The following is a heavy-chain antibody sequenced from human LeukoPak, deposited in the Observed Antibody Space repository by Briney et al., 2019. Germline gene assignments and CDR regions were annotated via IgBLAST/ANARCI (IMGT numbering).Heavy chain of an antibody. Sequence: GGSLRLSCEASGFTFRRDWMHWVRQAPGKGLEWVALISYDGSNKYYVDSVKGRFAISRDNSKNTLYLQMNSLRAEDTAVYYCARGTTVVWKPPFDPWGQGTLVTVSS. D-gene: IGHD4-23*01. CDR3: ARGTTVVWKPPFDP. V-gene: IGHV3-30*03. CDR1: GFTFRRDW. CDR2: ISYDGSNK. J-gene: IGHJ5*02.